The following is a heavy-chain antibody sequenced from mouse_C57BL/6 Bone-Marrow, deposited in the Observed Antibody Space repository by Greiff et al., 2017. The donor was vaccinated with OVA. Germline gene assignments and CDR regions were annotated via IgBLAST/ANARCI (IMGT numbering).Heavy chain of an antibody. Sequence: VQLQQSGAELMKPGASVKLSCKATGYTFTGYWIEWVKQRPGHGLEWIGEILPGSGSTNYNEKFKGKATFTADTSSNTAYMQLSSLTTEDSAIYYCASFPGYDYDGDYGYAWFAYWGQGTLVTVSA. CDR2: ILPGSGST. CDR3: ASFPGYDYDGDYGYAWFAY. J-gene: IGHJ3*01. D-gene: IGHD2-4*01. CDR1: GYTFTGYW. V-gene: IGHV1-9*01.